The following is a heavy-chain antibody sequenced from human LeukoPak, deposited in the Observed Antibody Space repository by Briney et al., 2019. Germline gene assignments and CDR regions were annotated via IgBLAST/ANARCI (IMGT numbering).Heavy chain of an antibody. CDR3: AKDGLYFDGSTHIYYFDS. V-gene: IGHV3-23*01. CDR1: GFSFGGYA. CDR2: ITYNGAAT. D-gene: IGHD3-9*01. J-gene: IGHJ4*02. Sequence: PGGSLRLSCAASGFSFGGYAMTWVRQAPGKGLEWVSSITYNGAATYYLDSVKARFTISRDNSRSTLYLQMDSLTAEDTALYYCAKDGLYFDGSTHIYYFDSWGQGTPVAVSS.